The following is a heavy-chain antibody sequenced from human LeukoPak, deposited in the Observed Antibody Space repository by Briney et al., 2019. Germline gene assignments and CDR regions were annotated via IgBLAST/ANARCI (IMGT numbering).Heavy chain of an antibody. CDR2: IYYSGST. CDR3: ATYLTGESSYGFRDYNYYMDV. CDR1: GRSISSTY. D-gene: IGHD5-18*01. J-gene: IGHJ6*03. Sequence: SETLSLTCTVTGRSISSTYWSWIRQTPGKALEWFGYIYYSGSTTYTPSLKSRVAISVDTSKNQFSLKLSSVTAADTAVYYCATYLTGESSYGFRDYNYYMDVWGKGTTVTVSS. V-gene: IGHV4-59*01.